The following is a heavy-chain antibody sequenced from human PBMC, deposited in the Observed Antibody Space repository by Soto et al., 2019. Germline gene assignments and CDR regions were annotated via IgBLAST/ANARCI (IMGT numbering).Heavy chain of an antibody. V-gene: IGHV3-11*01. D-gene: IGHD2-15*01. CDR3: ASGVAASHFYYYYMDV. CDR1: GFPFSNYG. Sequence: SGGSLRLSCAASGFPFSNYGMHWVRQAPGKGLEWVSYISGSGSTIYYADSVKGRFTISRDNAKNSLHLQMNSLRAEDTAVYYCASGVAASHFYYYYMDVWGNGTTVTVSS. CDR2: ISGSGSTI. J-gene: IGHJ6*03.